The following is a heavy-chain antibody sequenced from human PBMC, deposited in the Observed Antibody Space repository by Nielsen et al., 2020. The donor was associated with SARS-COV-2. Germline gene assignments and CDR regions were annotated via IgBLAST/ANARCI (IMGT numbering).Heavy chain of an antibody. D-gene: IGHD2-8*01. V-gene: IGHV3-21*01. J-gene: IGHJ4*02. CDR3: ATDQYCPNGICSSGGRDY. CDR2: FSSSGSYI. Sequence: GESLKIPCAASGLTSSTFSMMWVRQAPGKGLEWVSHFSSSGSYIYYADPVKGRFTISSDNAKNSVYLQMNSLRAEDTAVYYFATDQYCPNGICSSGGRDYWGQGTLVAVSS. CDR1: GLTSSTFS.